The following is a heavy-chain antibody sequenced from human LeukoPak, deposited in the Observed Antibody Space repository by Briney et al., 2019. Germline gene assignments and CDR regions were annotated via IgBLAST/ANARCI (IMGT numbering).Heavy chain of an antibody. CDR3: ATTYYYDGSGPLTY. V-gene: IGHV3-11*01. CDR1: GFTFSDYY. J-gene: IGHJ4*02. CDR2: ISSSGSTI. Sequence: GGSLRLSCAASGFTFSDYYMSWIRQAPGKGLEWVSYISSSGSTIYYADSVKGRFTISRDNAKNSLYLQMNSLRAEDTAVYFCATTYYYDGSGPLTYWGQGTLVTVSS. D-gene: IGHD3-22*01.